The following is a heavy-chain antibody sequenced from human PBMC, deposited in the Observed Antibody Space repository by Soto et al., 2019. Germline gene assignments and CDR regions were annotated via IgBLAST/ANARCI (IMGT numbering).Heavy chain of an antibody. V-gene: IGHV3-48*02. CDR2: ISSSSSTI. CDR1: GFTFSSYG. D-gene: IGHD2-15*01. CDR3: ARYCSGGSCYPDYYHYPMDV. Sequence: GGSLRLSCAASGFTFSSYGMNWVRQAPGKGLEWTSYISSSSSTIYYADSVKGRFTISRDNAKNSLYLQMNSLRDEDTAVYYCARYCSGGSCYPDYYHYPMDVWGQGTTVTVSS. J-gene: IGHJ6*02.